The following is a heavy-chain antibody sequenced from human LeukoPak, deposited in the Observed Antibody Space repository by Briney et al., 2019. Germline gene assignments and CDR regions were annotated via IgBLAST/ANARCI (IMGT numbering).Heavy chain of an antibody. V-gene: IGHV4-30-2*01. CDR2: IYHSGST. D-gene: IGHD6-13*01. CDR1: GGSISSGGYY. CDR3: ARLLYSSSWYKGFDY. Sequence: SETLSLTCTVSGGSISSGGYYWSWIRQPPGKGLEWIGYIYHSGSTYYNPSLKSRVAISVDTSKNQFSLKLSSVTAADTAVYYCARLLYSSSWYKGFDYWGQGTLVTVSS. J-gene: IGHJ4*02.